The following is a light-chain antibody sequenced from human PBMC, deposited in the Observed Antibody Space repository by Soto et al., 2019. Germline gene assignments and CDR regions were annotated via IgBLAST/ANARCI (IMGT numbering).Light chain of an antibody. V-gene: IGLV2-14*03. CDR3: SSFTSSITLL. CDR1: SSDVGGFDY. Sequence: SVLAQPASVSGSPGQSITISCTGTSSDVGGFDYVSWYQQHPGKAPKLMIYDVSNRPSGVSNRFSGSKSGNTASLTISGLQAEDEADYYCSSFTSSITLLFGGGTKVTVL. J-gene: IGLJ2*01. CDR2: DVS.